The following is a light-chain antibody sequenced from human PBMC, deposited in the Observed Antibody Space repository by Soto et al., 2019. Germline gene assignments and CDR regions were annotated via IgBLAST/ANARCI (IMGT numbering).Light chain of an antibody. Sequence: DLPMTQSPSTLSASVGDRVTITCRASQSISSWLAWYQQKPGKAPKLLIYKASSLESGVPSRFSGSGSGTEFTLTISSLQPDDFATYYCQQYNSYSRYTFGQGTKLEIK. V-gene: IGKV1-5*03. CDR3: QQYNSYSRYT. CDR1: QSISSW. CDR2: KAS. J-gene: IGKJ2*01.